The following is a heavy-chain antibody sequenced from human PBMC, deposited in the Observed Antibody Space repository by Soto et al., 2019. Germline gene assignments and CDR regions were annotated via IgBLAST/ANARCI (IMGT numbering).Heavy chain of an antibody. CDR1: GFTFSSYW. Sequence: EVQLVESGGGLVQPGGSLRLSCAASGFTFSSYWMHWVRQAPGKGLVWVSHISSDGSSTSYADSVKGRFAISRDNARSTLYLQMNSLRAEDTAVYYCARRMIGYYCYGMDIWGQGTTVTVSS. V-gene: IGHV3-74*01. J-gene: IGHJ6*02. CDR3: ARRMIGYYCYGMDI. CDR2: ISSDGSST. D-gene: IGHD3-16*01.